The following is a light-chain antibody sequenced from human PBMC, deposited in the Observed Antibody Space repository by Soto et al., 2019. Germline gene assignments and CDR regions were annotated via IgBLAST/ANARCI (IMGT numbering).Light chain of an antibody. V-gene: IGKV3-20*01. CDR1: QSVSSSY. CDR2: GAS. Sequence: EIVLTQSPGTLSLSPGERATLSCRASQSVSSSYLAWYQQKPGQAPRLLIYGASSRATGSPDRFSGSGSGTDFTLTISRLEPEDFAVYYCQQYGSSRWTFGQGTKVEI. J-gene: IGKJ1*01. CDR3: QQYGSSRWT.